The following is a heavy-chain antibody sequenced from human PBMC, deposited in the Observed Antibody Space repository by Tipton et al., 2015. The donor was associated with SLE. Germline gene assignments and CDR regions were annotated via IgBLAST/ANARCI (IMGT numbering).Heavy chain of an antibody. J-gene: IGHJ2*01. CDR2: IYSSGDR. CDR3: ARGSDGEYVRYFDV. Sequence: GLVKPSETLSLTCTVSGGSISFDYWSWIRQSAGRGLEWIGRIYSSGDRDYNPSLRSRVTMSIDASQNRVSLRLKSVSAADTAVYYCARGSDGEYVRYFDVRGPGTLVTVSS. V-gene: IGHV4-4*07. CDR1: GGSISFDY. D-gene: IGHD4-17*01.